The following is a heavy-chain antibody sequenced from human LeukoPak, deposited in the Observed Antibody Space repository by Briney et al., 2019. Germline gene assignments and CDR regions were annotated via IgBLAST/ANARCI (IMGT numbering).Heavy chain of an antibody. D-gene: IGHD1-14*01. CDR3: ARAWGENHVDAFHI. V-gene: IGHV1-18*01. CDR2: ISAYNGNT. Sequence: ASVKVSCKASGYTFNNYGVTWVRQAPGQGLEWMGWISAYNGNTNYAQKFQGRVSMTTDTSTSTAYMDLRSLRPDDTAVYYCARAWGENHVDAFHIWGQGTMVTVSS. CDR1: GYTFNNYG. J-gene: IGHJ3*02.